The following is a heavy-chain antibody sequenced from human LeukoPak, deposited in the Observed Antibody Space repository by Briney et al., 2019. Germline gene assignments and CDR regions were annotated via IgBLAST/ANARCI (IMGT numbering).Heavy chain of an antibody. D-gene: IGHD4-17*01. Sequence: GGSLRLSCAASRFTFSNYDMHWVRQATGKGLEWVSAIGITGDTYYPGSVKGRFTISRENAKNSLYLQMNSLRAGDTAVYYCARARGYSIATTAYAFDIWGQGTMVTVS. CDR3: ARARGYSIATTAYAFDI. V-gene: IGHV3-13*01. J-gene: IGHJ3*02. CDR1: RFTFSNYD. CDR2: IGITGDT.